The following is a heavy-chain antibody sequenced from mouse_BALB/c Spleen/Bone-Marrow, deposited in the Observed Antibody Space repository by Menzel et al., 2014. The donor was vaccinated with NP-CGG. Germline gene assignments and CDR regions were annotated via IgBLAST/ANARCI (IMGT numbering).Heavy chain of an antibody. D-gene: IGHD2-14*01. J-gene: IGHJ1*01. CDR3: ALGVRLYWFSDV. V-gene: IGHV1-26*01. CDR1: GYTFTDYY. CDR2: NNPKNGDS. Sequence: DVKLQESGPELVKPGASVKMSCKASGYTFTDYYMKWVKQSHGKSLEWIGDNNPKNGDSFYNQKFKGKATLTVDKSSNTAYMQLDSLTSDDSAVYYCALGVRLYWFSDVWGAGTTVTVSS.